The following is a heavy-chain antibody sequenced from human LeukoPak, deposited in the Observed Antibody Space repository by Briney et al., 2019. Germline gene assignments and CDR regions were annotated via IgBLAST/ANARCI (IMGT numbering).Heavy chain of an antibody. CDR1: GGSFSGYY. CDR2: INHSGST. V-gene: IGHV4-34*01. D-gene: IGHD3-16*02. Sequence: SETLSLTCAVYGGSFSGYYWSWIRQPPGKGLEWIGEINHSGSTNYNPSLKSRVTISVDTSKNQFSLKLSSVTAADTAVYYCARGGYYDYIWGSYRSVYFDYWGQGTLVTVSS. CDR3: ARGGYYDYIWGSYRSVYFDY. J-gene: IGHJ4*02.